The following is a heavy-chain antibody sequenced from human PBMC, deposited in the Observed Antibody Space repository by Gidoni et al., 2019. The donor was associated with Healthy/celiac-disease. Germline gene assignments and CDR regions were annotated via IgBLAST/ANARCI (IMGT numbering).Heavy chain of an antibody. Sequence: QVQLQESGPGLVKPSETLSLTCTVSGGSISSYYWSWIRQPPGKGLEWIGYLHYSGSTNYNPSLKSRVTISVDTSKNQFSLKLSSVTAADTAVYYCARSILGSFASFDYWGQGTLVTVSS. D-gene: IGHD2-15*01. J-gene: IGHJ4*02. CDR1: GGSISSYY. V-gene: IGHV4-59*08. CDR2: LHYSGST. CDR3: ARSILGSFASFDY.